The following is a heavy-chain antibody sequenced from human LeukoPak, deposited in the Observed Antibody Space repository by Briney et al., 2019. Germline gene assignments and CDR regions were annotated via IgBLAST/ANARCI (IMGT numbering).Heavy chain of an antibody. CDR2: INSDGSST. CDR3: ARVEGSGIIDY. V-gene: IGHV3-74*01. Sequence: PGGSLRLPCAASGFTFSSYWMHWVRQAPGKGLVWVSRINSDGSSTSYADSVKGRFTISRDNAKNTLYLQMNSLRAEDTAVYYCARVEGSGIIDYWGQGTLVTVSS. J-gene: IGHJ4*02. D-gene: IGHD1-26*01. CDR1: GFTFSSYW.